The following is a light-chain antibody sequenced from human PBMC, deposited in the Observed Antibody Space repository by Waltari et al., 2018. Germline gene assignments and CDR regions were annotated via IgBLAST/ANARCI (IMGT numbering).Light chain of an antibody. CDR2: NNN. J-gene: IGLJ2*01. CDR1: SSNIGSHT. V-gene: IGLV1-44*01. Sequence: QSVLTQPPSASGTPGQRVPISCSGSSSNIGSHTLHWYQQLPGAAPKLLVYNNNQRPSGVPDRFSGSKSGTSASLAISGLQSEDEADYYCAAWDDSLNGVVFGGGTKLTVL. CDR3: AAWDDSLNGVV.